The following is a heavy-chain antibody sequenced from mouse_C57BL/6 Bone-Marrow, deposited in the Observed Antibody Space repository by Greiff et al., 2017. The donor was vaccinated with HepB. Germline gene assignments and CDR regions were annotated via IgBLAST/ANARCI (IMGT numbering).Heavy chain of an antibody. V-gene: IGHV14-2*01. Sequence: DVKLQESGAELVKPGASVKLSCTASGFNIKDYYMHWVKQRTEQGLEWIGRIDPEDGETKYAPKFQGKATITADTSSNTAYLQLSSLTSEDTAVYYCASSTMITYFDYWGQGTTLTVSS. CDR2: IDPEDGET. J-gene: IGHJ2*01. CDR3: ASSTMITYFDY. CDR1: GFNIKDYY. D-gene: IGHD2-4*01.